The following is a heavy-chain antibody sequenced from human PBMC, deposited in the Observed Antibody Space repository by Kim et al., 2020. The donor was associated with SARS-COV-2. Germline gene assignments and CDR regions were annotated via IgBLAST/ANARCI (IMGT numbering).Heavy chain of an antibody. D-gene: IGHD6-13*01. V-gene: IGHV3-53*01. CDR2: IYSGDIT. J-gene: IGHJ4*02. CDR1: GFTVSSNY. Sequence: GGSLRLSCAASGFTVSSNYMSWVRQAPGKGLEWVSVIYSGDITYYADSVKGRFTISRDNSKNTLYLQMNSLRAEDTAVYFCARETGYSSSSGPHFDYWGQGTLVTVSS. CDR3: ARETGYSSSSGPHFDY.